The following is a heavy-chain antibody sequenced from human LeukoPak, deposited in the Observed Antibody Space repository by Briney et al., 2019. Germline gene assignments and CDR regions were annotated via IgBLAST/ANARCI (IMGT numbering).Heavy chain of an antibody. D-gene: IGHD2-2*01. V-gene: IGHV4-31*03. Sequence: SQTLSLTCTVSGGSISSGGYYWSWIRQHPGKGLEWIGYSYYSGSTYYNPSLKSRVAISVDTSKNQFSLKLTSVTAADTAVYYCARSGSTSVGNWFDPWGRGTLVTVSS. CDR1: GGSISSGGYY. CDR3: ARSGSTSVGNWFDP. J-gene: IGHJ5*02. CDR2: SYYSGST.